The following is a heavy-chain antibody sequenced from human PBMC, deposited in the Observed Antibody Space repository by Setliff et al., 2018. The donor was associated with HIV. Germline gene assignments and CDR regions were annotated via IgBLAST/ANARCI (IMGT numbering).Heavy chain of an antibody. CDR2: IDQSGNT. D-gene: IGHD6-13*01. CDR1: GGSFDVYS. CDR3: AGTAPPRIAAPYNDPFDI. V-gene: IGHV4-34*01. Sequence: SETLSLTRAVSGGSFDVYSWSWIRQSPGKGLEWIGEIDQSGNTKYNPSLKSRVSISVDTSKSQFTLNLAAVSAADMAVYYCAGTAPPRIAAPYNDPFDIWGQGTMVT. J-gene: IGHJ3*02.